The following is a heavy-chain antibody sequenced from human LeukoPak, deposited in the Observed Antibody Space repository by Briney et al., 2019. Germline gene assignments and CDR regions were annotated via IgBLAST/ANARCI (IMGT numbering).Heavy chain of an antibody. CDR1: GFTFNTYA. V-gene: IGHV3-23*01. CDR3: AKVGYDSSGYQFHYYYYYGMDV. J-gene: IGHJ6*02. CDR2: ISNSGGTT. D-gene: IGHD3-22*01. Sequence: PGVSLRLSCAASGFTFNTYAMSWVRQAPGKGLEWVSGISNSGGTTYYADSVKGRFTVSRDNSKNTLYLQMNSLRAEDTAVYYCAKVGYDSSGYQFHYYYYYGMDVWGQGTTVTVSS.